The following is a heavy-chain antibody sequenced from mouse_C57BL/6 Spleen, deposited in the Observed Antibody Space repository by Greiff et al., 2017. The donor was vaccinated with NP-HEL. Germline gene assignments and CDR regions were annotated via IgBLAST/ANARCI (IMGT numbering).Heavy chain of an antibody. Sequence: EVQLVESGGGLVKPGGSLKLSCAASGFTFSDYGMHWVRQAPEKGLEWVAYISSGSSTIYYADTVKGRFTISRDNAKNTLFLQMTSLRSEDTAMYYCAKTYSKGWYFDVWGTGTTVTVSS. CDR1: GFTFSDYG. CDR2: ISSGSSTI. D-gene: IGHD2-5*01. J-gene: IGHJ1*03. V-gene: IGHV5-17*01. CDR3: AKTYSKGWYFDV.